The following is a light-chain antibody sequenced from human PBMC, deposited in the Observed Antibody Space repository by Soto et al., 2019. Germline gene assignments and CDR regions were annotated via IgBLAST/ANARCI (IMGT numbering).Light chain of an antibody. CDR3: SSYTSSSTLGV. J-gene: IGLJ1*01. CDR2: DVS. Sequence: QSVLTQPASVSGSPGQAITISCTGTSSDVGGYNYVSWYQQHPGKAPKLMIYDVSNRPSGVSNRFSGSKSGNTASLTISGLQAEDEADYSCSSYTSSSTLGVFGTGTKVPVL. CDR1: SSDVGGYNY. V-gene: IGLV2-14*01.